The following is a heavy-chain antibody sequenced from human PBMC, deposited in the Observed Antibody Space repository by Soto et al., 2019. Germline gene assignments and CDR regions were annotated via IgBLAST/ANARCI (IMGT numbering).Heavy chain of an antibody. Sequence: SETLSLTCTVSGGSISSGGYYWSWIRQHPGKGLEWIGYIFYSGSTYYNPSLKSRVTISVDTSKSQFSLKLSSVTAADTAVYYCASYQQSYAFDIWGQGTMVTVSS. CDR2: IFYSGST. V-gene: IGHV4-31*03. CDR3: ASYQQSYAFDI. CDR1: GGSISSGGYY. J-gene: IGHJ3*02. D-gene: IGHD2-2*01.